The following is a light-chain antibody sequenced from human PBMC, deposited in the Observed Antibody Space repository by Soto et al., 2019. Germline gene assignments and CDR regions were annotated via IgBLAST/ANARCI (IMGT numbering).Light chain of an antibody. V-gene: IGLV1-40*01. CDR3: ATWDGSLPGEV. CDR2: GNT. J-gene: IGLJ2*01. CDR1: SSNIGAGYD. Sequence: QSVLTQPPSMSGAPGQGVTISCTGSSSNIGAGYDVHWYQQVPGTAPKLLIYGNTNRPSGVPDRFSGSKSGTSGTLDITGLQTGDEADYYCATWDGSLPGEVFGGGTKLTVL.